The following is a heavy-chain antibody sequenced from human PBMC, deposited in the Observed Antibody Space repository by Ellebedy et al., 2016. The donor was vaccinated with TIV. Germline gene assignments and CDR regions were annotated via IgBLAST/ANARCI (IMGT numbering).Heavy chain of an antibody. Sequence: MPSETLSLTCAVSGGSISSGGYSWSWIRQPPGKGLEWIGYIYHSGSTYYNPSLKSRVTISVDRSKNQFSLKLSSVTAADTAVYYCARESVGVTQPTGNWFDPWGQGTLVTVSS. CDR1: GGSISSGGYS. V-gene: IGHV4-30-2*01. D-gene: IGHD4-11*01. CDR3: ARESVGVTQPTGNWFDP. CDR2: IYHSGST. J-gene: IGHJ5*02.